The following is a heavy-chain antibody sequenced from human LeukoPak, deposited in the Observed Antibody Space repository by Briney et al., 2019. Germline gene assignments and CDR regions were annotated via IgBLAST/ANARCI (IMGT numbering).Heavy chain of an antibody. J-gene: IGHJ3*02. D-gene: IGHD2-15*01. CDR1: GFTFSSYE. Sequence: QPGGSLRLSCAASGFTFSSYEMNWVRQAPGKGLEWVSYISSSGSTIYYADSVKGRFTISRDNAKNSLYLQMHSLRAEDTAVYYCVRWYDAFDIWGQGTMVTVSS. CDR3: VRWYDAFDI. CDR2: ISSSGSTI. V-gene: IGHV3-48*03.